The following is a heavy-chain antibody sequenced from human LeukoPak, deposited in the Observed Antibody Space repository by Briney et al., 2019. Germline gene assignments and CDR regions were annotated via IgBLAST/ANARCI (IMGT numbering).Heavy chain of an antibody. J-gene: IGHJ4*02. V-gene: IGHV3-30*18. D-gene: IGHD3-9*01. CDR1: GFTFSSYG. CDR3: AKDADDILTGNYFDY. Sequence: PGRSLRLSCAASGFTFSSYGMHWVRQAPGKGLEWVAVISYDGSNKYYADSVKGRFTISRDNSKNTLYLQMDSLRAEDAAVYYCAKDADDILTGNYFDYWGQGTLVTVSS. CDR2: ISYDGSNK.